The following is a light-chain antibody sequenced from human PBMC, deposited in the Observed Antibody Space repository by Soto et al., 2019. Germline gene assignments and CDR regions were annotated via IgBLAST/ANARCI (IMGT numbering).Light chain of an antibody. CDR3: QRLRT. Sequence: EIVLTQSPGTLSLSPGERATLSCRASQSVSSSYLAWYQQKPGQAPRLLIYGASSRATGIPDRFSGSGSGTDFTLTISRLEPEDFAVYYCQRLRTFGQGTKVDIK. CDR2: GAS. V-gene: IGKV3-20*01. CDR1: QSVSSSY. J-gene: IGKJ1*01.